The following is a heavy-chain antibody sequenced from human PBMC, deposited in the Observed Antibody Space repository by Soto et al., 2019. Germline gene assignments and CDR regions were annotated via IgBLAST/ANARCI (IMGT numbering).Heavy chain of an antibody. CDR3: AKGGARIWFGEYRFDY. V-gene: IGHV3-23*01. J-gene: IGHJ4*02. CDR1: GFTFSSYA. CDR2: ISGSGGST. Sequence: GGSLRLSCAASGFTFSSYAMSWVRQAPGKGLEWVSAISGSGGSTYYAGSVKGRFTISRDNSKNTLYLQMNSLRAEDTAVYYCAKGGARIWFGEYRFDYWGQGTLVTVSS. D-gene: IGHD3-10*01.